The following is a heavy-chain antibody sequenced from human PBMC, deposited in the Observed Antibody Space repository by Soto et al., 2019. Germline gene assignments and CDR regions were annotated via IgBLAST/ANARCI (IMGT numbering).Heavy chain of an antibody. CDR1: GFTISSNY. CDR2: IDSDGST. V-gene: IGHV3-53*01. D-gene: IGHD6-19*01. J-gene: IGHJ4*02. CDR3: VRDQGIPVTA. Sequence: EVQVVEFGGGLIQPGGSLRLSCEASGFTISSNYMSWVRQAPGKGLKWISVIDSDGSTSYADSVKGRFTISRANSKNTVYLQMNSLRAEDTAMYYCVRDQGIPVTAWGQGTLVTVSS.